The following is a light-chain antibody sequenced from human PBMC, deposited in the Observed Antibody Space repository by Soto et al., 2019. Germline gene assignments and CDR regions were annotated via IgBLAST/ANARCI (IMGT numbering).Light chain of an antibody. CDR1: QSVSGY. CDR3: QHYANWPLT. Sequence: EIVLTQSPATLSLSPGETATLSCRASQSVSGYIGWYQQKPGQAPRLLIYADSNRATGIPARFSGSGSGTDFTLTISSLEPEDFAVYYCQHYANWPLTFGGGTRVESK. CDR2: ADS. J-gene: IGKJ4*01. V-gene: IGKV3-11*01.